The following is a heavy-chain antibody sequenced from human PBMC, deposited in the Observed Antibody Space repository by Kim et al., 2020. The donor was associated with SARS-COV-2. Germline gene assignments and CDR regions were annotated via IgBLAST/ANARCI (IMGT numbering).Heavy chain of an antibody. CDR1: GYTFTSYA. D-gene: IGHD6-19*01. V-gene: IGHV1-3*01. CDR3: ARAGYSSGSTDY. Sequence: ASVKVSCKASGYTFTSYAMHWVRQAPGQRLEWMGWINAGNGNTKYSQKFQGRVTITRDTSASTAYMELSSLRSEDTAVYYCARAGYSSGSTDYWGQGTLVTVSS. J-gene: IGHJ4*02. CDR2: INAGNGNT.